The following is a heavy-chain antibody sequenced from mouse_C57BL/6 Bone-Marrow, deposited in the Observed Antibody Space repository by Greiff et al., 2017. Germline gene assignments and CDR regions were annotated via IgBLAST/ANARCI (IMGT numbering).Heavy chain of an antibody. CDR2: INPSSGYT. D-gene: IGHD1-1*01. V-gene: IGHV1-7*01. CDR1: GYTFTSYW. J-gene: IGHJ2*01. CDR3: ARPLITTVVATDY. Sequence: VMLVESGAELAKPGASVKLSCKASGYTFTSYWMHWVKQRPGQGLEWIGYINPSSGYTKYNQKFKDKATLTADKSSSTAYMQLSSLTYEDSAVYYCARPLITTVVATDYWGQGTTLTVSS.